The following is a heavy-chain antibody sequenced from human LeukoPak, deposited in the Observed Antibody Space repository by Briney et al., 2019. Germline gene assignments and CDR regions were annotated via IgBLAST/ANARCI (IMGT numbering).Heavy chain of an antibody. Sequence: PSQTLSLTCTVSGGSISSGDYYWSWIRQPPGKGLEWIEYIYYSGSTYYNPSLKSRVTISVDTSKNQFSLKLSSVTAADTAVYYCARVRYYDSSGYYYVAFDIWGQGTMVTVSS. CDR3: ARVRYYDSSGYYYVAFDI. D-gene: IGHD3-22*01. CDR2: IYYSGST. CDR1: GGSISSGDYY. J-gene: IGHJ3*02. V-gene: IGHV4-30-4*08.